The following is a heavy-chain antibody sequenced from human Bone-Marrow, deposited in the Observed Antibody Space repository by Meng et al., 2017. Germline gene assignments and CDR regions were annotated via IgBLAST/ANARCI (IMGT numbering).Heavy chain of an antibody. CDR3: SRHIDY. CDR1: GFTFSNAY. CDR2: IKSKPDGETI. J-gene: IGHJ4*02. V-gene: IGHV3-15*01. Sequence: GGSLRLSCEGSGFTFSNAYMTWVRKVPGKSLEGVGRIKSKPDGETIDYAAPVKGRFTISRDDSKNTVYLQMNSRKTEDTAVYYCSRHIDYWGQGTLVTVSS.